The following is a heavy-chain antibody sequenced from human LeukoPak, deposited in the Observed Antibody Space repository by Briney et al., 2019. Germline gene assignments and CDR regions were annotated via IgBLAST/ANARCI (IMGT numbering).Heavy chain of an antibody. D-gene: IGHD6-19*01. J-gene: IGHJ4*02. CDR3: ARNPVAGDFDY. V-gene: IGHV3-7*01. Sequence: GGSLRLSCAASGFTSSSYWMSWVRQAPGKGLEWVANIKQDGSEKYYVDSVKGRFTISRDNAKNSLYLQMNSLRAEDTAVYYCARNPVAGDFDYWGQGTLVTVSS. CDR1: GFTSSSYW. CDR2: IKQDGSEK.